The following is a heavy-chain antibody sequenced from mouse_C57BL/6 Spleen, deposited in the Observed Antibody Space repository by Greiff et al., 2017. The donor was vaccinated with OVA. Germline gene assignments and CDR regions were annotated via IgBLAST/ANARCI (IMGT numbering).Heavy chain of an antibody. Sequence: VQLQQPGAELVKPGASVKLSCKASGYTFTSYWMPWVKQRPGQGLEWIGDIDPAGSCTNYNQKFKSKATLTVDTSSSTAYMQLSSLTSEDSAVYDGSRCGYRKLEGWFAYWGQGTLVTVSA. CDR1: GYTFTSYW. J-gene: IGHJ3*01. CDR2: IDPAGSCT. D-gene: IGHD2-14*01. CDR3: SRCGYRKLEGWFAY. V-gene: IGHV1-50*01.